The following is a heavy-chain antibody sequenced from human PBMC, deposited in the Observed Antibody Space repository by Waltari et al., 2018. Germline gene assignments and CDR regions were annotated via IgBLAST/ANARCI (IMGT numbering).Heavy chain of an antibody. CDR3: ARGSIDHYLDL. D-gene: IGHD3-22*01. CDR1: GVGGGSDH. J-gene: IGHJ4*02. V-gene: IGHV3-30-3*01. Sequence: QVQLVQSGGGVVQPGRSLRLSCAASGVGGGSDHMHWVRQAPGKGLEWVAVISYDGYGKYYADSVKGRFTISRDTSKNTLYLQMNSLRPEATAVYYCARGSIDHYLDLWGQGTLVTVSS. CDR2: ISYDGYGK.